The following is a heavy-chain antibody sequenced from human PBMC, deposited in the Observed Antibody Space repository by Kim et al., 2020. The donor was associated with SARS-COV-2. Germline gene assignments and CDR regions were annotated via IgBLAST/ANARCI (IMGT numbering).Heavy chain of an antibody. V-gene: IGHV3-33*01. Sequence: GGSLRLSCAASGFTFSSYHMHWVRQAPGKGLEWVAVIGYDGTNKFYEDSVKGRFTFSRDNSKNTLYLQMNSLREEDAAVYYCARDLGNGYDLWLDYGGQG. D-gene: IGHD5-12*01. CDR3: ARDLGNGYDLWLDY. J-gene: IGHJ4*02. CDR2: IGYDGTNK. CDR1: GFTFSSYH.